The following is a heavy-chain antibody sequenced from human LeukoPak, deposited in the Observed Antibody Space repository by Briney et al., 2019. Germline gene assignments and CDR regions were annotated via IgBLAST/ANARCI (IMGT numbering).Heavy chain of an antibody. CDR2: ISSSSTYI. CDR1: GFTFSSYS. CDR3: AKWFDGPGPFDY. Sequence: PGGSLRLSCAASGFTFSSYSMNWVRQAPGKGLEWVSSISSSSTYIYYADSVKGRFTISRDNDKNSLYMQMNSLRAEDTAVYYCAKWFDGPGPFDYWGQGTLVTVSS. D-gene: IGHD3-10*01. V-gene: IGHV3-21*01. J-gene: IGHJ4*02.